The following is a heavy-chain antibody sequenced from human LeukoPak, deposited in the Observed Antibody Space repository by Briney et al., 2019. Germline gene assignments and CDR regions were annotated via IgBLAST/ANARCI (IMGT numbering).Heavy chain of an antibody. CDR2: ISSSGSTI. CDR1: GFTFSSYE. D-gene: IGHD3-22*01. Sequence: PGGSLRLSCAASGFTFSSYEMNWVRQAPGKGLEWVSYISSSGSTIYYADSVKSRFTISRDNAKNSLYLQMNSLRAEDTAVYYCARDDYDSSGGYYGMDVWGQGTTVTVSS. J-gene: IGHJ6*02. CDR3: ARDDYDSSGGYYGMDV. V-gene: IGHV3-48*03.